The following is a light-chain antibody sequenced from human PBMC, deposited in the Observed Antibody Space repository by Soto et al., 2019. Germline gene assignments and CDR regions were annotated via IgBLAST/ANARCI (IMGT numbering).Light chain of an antibody. J-gene: IGLJ2*01. Sequence: QLVLTQPPSVSGAPGQRVTISCTGGSSNIGAGYDVHWYQQLPGTAPKLLIYGNSNRPSGVPDRFSGSKSGTSASLAITGLQAEDEADYYCQSYDSSLSAPFGGGTKLTVL. V-gene: IGLV1-40*01. CDR2: GNS. CDR1: SSNIGAGYD. CDR3: QSYDSSLSAP.